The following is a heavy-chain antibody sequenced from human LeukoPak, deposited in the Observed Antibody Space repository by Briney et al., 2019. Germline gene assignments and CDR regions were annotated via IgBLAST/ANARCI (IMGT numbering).Heavy chain of an antibody. J-gene: IGHJ4*02. CDR3: AKVRQLYYYGSGSYLDY. CDR1: GFNFRIHD. D-gene: IGHD3-10*01. V-gene: IGHV3-23*01. CDR2: ISGSGGST. Sequence: GGSLRLSCAASGFNFRIHDMSWVRQAPGKGLEGFSAISGSGGSTYYADSLKGRFTISRDNSKNTLYLQMNSLRAEDTAVYYCAKVRQLYYYGSGSYLDYWGQGTLVTVSS.